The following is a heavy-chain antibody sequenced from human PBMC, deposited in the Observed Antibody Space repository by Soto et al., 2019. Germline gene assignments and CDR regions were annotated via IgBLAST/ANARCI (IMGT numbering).Heavy chain of an antibody. J-gene: IGHJ4*02. D-gene: IGHD2-8*01. CDR2: IYYSGSN. CDR1: GGSISSYY. V-gene: IGHV4-59*01. Sequence: QVQLQESGPGLVKPSETLSLTCTVSGGSISSYYWSWIRQHQGKGLELIGYIYYSGSNNYNPSLTSRVTISVDTSKNQFSLKLSSVTAADTAVYYCARVYAYYFDYWGQGTMVTVSS. CDR3: ARVYAYYFDY.